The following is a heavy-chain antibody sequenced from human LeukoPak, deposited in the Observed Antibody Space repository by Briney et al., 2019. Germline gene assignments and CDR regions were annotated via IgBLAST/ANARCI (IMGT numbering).Heavy chain of an antibody. CDR2: IFHTGSP. V-gene: IGHV4-4*02. D-gene: IGHD2-2*01. CDR3: GSPRPAREGLDS. J-gene: IGHJ4*02. CDR1: GGSISSSNW. Sequence: SETLSLTCTVSGGSISSSNWWSWVRQSPGKGLEYIAEIFHTGSPNYNPSLKSRVTISLNQSKNQFSLTLSSVTAADTAVYYCGSPRPAREGLDSGGQGILVTVSS.